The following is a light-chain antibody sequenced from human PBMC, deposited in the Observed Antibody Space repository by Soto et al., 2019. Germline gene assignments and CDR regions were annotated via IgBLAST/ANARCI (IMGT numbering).Light chain of an antibody. V-gene: IGKV3-11*01. CDR3: QQRASLFT. CDR1: QSVSTS. CDR2: DAS. Sequence: VVTQSPATLSLSPGERATLSCRTSQSVSTSLAWYQQKPDQAPRLLIYDASNRATGIPARFSGSGSGTDFTLTISSLQPEDFAVYYCQQRASLFTFGGGTKV. J-gene: IGKJ4*01.